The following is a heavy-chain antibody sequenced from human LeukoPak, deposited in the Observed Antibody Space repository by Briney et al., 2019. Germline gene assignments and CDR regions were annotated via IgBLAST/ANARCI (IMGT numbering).Heavy chain of an antibody. CDR3: ARDREYYYDSSGYYDPFDY. V-gene: IGHV1-18*01. CDR2: ISAYNGNT. J-gene: IGHJ4*02. D-gene: IGHD3-22*01. Sequence: GASVKVPCKASGYTFTSYGISWVRQAPGQGLEWMGWISAYNGNTNYAQKLQGRVTMTADTSTSTAYMELRSLRSDDTAVYYCARDREYYYDSSGYYDPFDYWGQGTLVTVSS. CDR1: GYTFTSYG.